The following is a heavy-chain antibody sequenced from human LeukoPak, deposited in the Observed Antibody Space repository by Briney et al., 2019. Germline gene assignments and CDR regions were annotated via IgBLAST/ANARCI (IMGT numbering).Heavy chain of an antibody. CDR1: GGSFSGYY. CDR2: INHSGST. V-gene: IGHV4-34*01. Sequence: SETLSLTCAVYGGSFSGYYWSWIRQPPGKGLEWIGEINHSGSTNYNPSLKSRVTISVDTSKNQFSLKLNSVTAADTAVYYCARGEDSSGFYGGADYWGQGTLVTVSS. J-gene: IGHJ4*02. CDR3: ARGEDSSGFYGGADY. D-gene: IGHD6-19*01.